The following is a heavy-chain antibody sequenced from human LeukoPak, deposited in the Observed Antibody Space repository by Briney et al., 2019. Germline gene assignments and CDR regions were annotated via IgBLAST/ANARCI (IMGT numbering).Heavy chain of an antibody. D-gene: IGHD6-25*01. CDR1: GYTFTGYY. J-gene: IGHJ6*03. V-gene: IGHV1-2*02. CDR3: ARSSGAYYYYMDV. Sequence: ASVKVSRKASGYTFTGYYMHWVRQAPGQGLEWMGWINPNSGGTTYTQNFQGRVTMTRDTSISTTYMELNRLTSDDTAVYFCARSSGAYYYYMDVWGKGTTVTVSS. CDR2: INPNSGGT.